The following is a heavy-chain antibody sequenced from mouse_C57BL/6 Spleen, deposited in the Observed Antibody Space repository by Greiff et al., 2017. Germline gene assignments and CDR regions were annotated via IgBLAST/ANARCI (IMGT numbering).Heavy chain of an antibody. J-gene: IGHJ1*03. CDR2: IDPSDSET. CDR3: ARCPGTDWCFDV. V-gene: IGHV1-52*01. D-gene: IGHD4-1*01. CDR1: GYTFTSYW. Sequence: QVQLQQPGAELVRPGSSVKLSCKASGYTFTSYWMHWVKQRPIQGLEWIGNIDPSDSETHYNQKFKDKATLTVDKSSSTAYMQLSSLTSEDSAVYYCARCPGTDWCFDVWGTGTTVTVSS.